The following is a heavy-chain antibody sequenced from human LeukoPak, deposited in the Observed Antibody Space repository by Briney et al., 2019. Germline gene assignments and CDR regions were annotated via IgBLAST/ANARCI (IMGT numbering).Heavy chain of an antibody. CDR2: IYHSGST. D-gene: IGHD5-24*01. J-gene: IGHJ4*02. CDR1: GGSISSGGYY. CDR3: ATLRWLQNYFDY. Sequence: SETLSLTCTVSGGSISSGGYYWSWIRQPPGKGLEWIGYIYHSGSTYYNPSLKSRVSISADRSKNQFSLKLSSVTAADTAVYYCATLRWLQNYFDYWGQGTLVTVSS. V-gene: IGHV4-30-2*01.